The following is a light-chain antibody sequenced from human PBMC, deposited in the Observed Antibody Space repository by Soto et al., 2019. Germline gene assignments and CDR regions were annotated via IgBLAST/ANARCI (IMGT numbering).Light chain of an antibody. CDR1: SSDVGSYKY. CDR2: DVS. J-gene: IGLJ2*01. Sequence: QSVLTQPRSVSGSPGQSVTISCTGTSSDVGSYKYVSWYQQHPGKAPKLMIYDVSKRPSGVPDRFSGSKSGNTASLSISGLQAEDEADYYCCSYAGSYSHVVFGGGTQLTVL. V-gene: IGLV2-11*01. CDR3: CSYAGSYSHVV.